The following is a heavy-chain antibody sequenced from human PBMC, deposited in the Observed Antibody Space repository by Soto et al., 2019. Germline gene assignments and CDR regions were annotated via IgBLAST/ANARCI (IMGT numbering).Heavy chain of an antibody. CDR2: IDYSGST. V-gene: IGHV4-31*03. CDR1: GGSISSGGYY. J-gene: IGHJ4*02. D-gene: IGHD5-12*01. Sequence: QVRLQESGPGLMKPSQTLSLTCTVSGGSISSGGYYWSWIRQHPGKGLEWIGYIDYSGSTYYNPSLKSRVTISVDTSKNQFSLKLSSVTAADTAVYYCARDPNSGYDFFDYWGQGTLVTVSS. CDR3: ARDPNSGYDFFDY.